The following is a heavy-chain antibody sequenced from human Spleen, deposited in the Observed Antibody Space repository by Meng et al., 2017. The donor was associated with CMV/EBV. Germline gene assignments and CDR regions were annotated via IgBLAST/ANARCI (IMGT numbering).Heavy chain of an antibody. CDR2: INKSGYT. CDR3: ARGRGRPNYHGSGTLRGYGLDV. V-gene: IGHV4-34*01. J-gene: IGHJ6*02. Sequence: SETLSLTGAVYGWSFIGYDWNWIRKGPGTGLEGIGEINKSGYTNYNPSLKSGATISVDTSKNQFSLRLNSVTAVDRAVYYCARGRGRPNYHGSGTLRGYGLDVWGHGTTVTVSS. CDR1: GWSFIGYD. D-gene: IGHD3-10*01.